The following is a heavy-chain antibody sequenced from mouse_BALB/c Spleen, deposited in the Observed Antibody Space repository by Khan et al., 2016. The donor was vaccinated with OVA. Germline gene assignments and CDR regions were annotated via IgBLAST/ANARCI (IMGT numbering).Heavy chain of an antibody. V-gene: IGHV1S137*01. J-gene: IGHJ3*01. CDR1: GYTFTDYA. D-gene: IGHD1-1*02. CDR2: ISTNYGDA. CDR3: TRGGRFAY. Sequence: QVRLQQSGAELVRPGVSVKISCKGPGYTFTDYAMHWMKQSHAKTLEWIGVISTNYGDADYNQKFQGKASMTVDKSSSTAHMELARLTSEDCAIYYCTRGGRFAYWGQGTLVTVSA.